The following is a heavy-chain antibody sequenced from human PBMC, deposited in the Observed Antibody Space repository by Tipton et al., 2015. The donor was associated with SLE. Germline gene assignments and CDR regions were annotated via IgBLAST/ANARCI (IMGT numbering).Heavy chain of an antibody. D-gene: IGHD6-6*01. Sequence: LRLSCTVSGGSISSSSYDWGWIRQPPGKGLEWIGSIYDTGNTYYNPSLKSRVTISEDTSRNQFSLKLSSVTAADTAVYYCARGSIAASPLDYWGQGTLVTVSS. CDR2: IYDTGNT. CDR1: GGSISSSSYD. V-gene: IGHV4-39*01. CDR3: ARGSIAASPLDY. J-gene: IGHJ4*02.